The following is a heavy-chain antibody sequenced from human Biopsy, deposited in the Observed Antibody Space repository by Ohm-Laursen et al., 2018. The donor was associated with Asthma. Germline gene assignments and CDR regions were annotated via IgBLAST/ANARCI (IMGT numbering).Heavy chain of an antibody. CDR2: IYSGGGT. V-gene: IGHV3-53*03. CDR1: GFTVSTNG. J-gene: IGHJ4*02. D-gene: IGHD1-26*01. CDR3: ARAKSGSFYSPADY. Sequence: SLRLSCAASGFTVSTNGMSWVRQPPGKGLEWVSVIYSGGGTYYADSVQGRVTISRDNSKNTLSLQMNSLRVEDTAVFYCARAKSGSFYSPADYWGQGTLVTVSS.